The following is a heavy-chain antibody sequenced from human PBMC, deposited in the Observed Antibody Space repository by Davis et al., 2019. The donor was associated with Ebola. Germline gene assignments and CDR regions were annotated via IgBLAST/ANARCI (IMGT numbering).Heavy chain of an antibody. CDR2: ISTGSKTI. Sequence: GESLKTSCAASGFSVSSKSMNWVRQAPGKGLEWIAYISTGSKTIYYADSVRGRFSISRDNANNSLYLQMNSLRSEDTALYYCARGFSSPASAPLDYWGQGTPVSVSS. J-gene: IGHJ4*02. D-gene: IGHD2/OR15-2a*01. CDR3: ARGFSSPASAPLDY. CDR1: GFSVSSKS. V-gene: IGHV3-48*03.